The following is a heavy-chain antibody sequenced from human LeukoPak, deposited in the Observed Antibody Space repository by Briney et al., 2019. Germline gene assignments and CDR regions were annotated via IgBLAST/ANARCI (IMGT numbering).Heavy chain of an antibody. CDR3: ARVGATDSDAPHDF. CDR1: GYTFTGYY. V-gene: IGHV1-2*02. J-gene: IGHJ4*02. Sequence: ASVKVSCKASGYTFTGYYTHWVRQAPGQGLEWMGWINPNNSDTYYAQKFQGRVTMTKDTSISTAYMELSRLRSEDTAVYYCARVGATDSDAPHDFWGEGDLVTVSS. CDR2: INPNNSDT. D-gene: IGHD3-22*01.